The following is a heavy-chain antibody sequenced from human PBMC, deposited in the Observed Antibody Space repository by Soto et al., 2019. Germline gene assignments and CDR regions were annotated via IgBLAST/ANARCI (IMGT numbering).Heavy chain of an antibody. CDR1: GFTFSRHA. V-gene: IGHV3-33*01. J-gene: IGHJ4*02. CDR2: IWYDGSKK. Sequence: QVQLVESGGGVVQPGRSLRLSCAASGFTFSRHAMHWVRQAPGKGLEWVAVIWYDGSKKYYADSVKGRFTVARDDSKNTLSLQMNSLRVEDTAVYYCARDPGYSGFDFEYWGQGTLVTVSS. D-gene: IGHD5-12*01. CDR3: ARDPGYSGFDFEY.